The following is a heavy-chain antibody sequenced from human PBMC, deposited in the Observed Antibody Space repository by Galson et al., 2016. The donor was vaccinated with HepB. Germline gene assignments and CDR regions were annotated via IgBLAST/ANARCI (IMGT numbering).Heavy chain of an antibody. V-gene: IGHV3-33*08. D-gene: IGHD5-12*01. CDR3: VRALHSPSGYS. Sequence: SLRLSCAASGFSLSSYWMSWVRQAPGKGLEWVAVIWYDGSTEYYADSVKGRFTISRDNSRNTLYLQMNSLRAEDTAVYYCVRALHSPSGYSGGQGTLVTVSS. CDR1: GFSLSSYW. CDR2: IWYDGSTE. J-gene: IGHJ4*02.